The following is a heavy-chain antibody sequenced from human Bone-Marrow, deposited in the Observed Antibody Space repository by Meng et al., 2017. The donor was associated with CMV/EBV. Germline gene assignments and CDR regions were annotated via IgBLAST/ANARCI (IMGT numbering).Heavy chain of an antibody. J-gene: IGHJ3*02. CDR2: MNPNSGNT. CDR1: GYTFTSYA. CDR3: ATYGGRPLPWGYGAFDI. Sequence: ASVKVSCTASGYTFTSYAINWVRQATGQGPEWMGWMNPNSGNTGYAQKFQGRVTMTRNTSISTAYMELSSLRSEDTAVYYCATYGGRPLPWGYGAFDIWSQGTRVTVSS. V-gene: IGHV1-8*01. D-gene: IGHD4-23*01.